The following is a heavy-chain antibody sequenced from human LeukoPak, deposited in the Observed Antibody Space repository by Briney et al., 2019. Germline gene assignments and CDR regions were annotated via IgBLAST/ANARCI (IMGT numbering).Heavy chain of an antibody. CDR3: ARTGRTSSVAYYYYMDV. D-gene: IGHD6-6*01. Sequence: PSETLSLTCAVYGGSFSGFYWSWIRLPPGKGLEWIGEINHSGSTNYNPSLKSRVTISVDTSKNQFSLKLTSATAADTAVYYCARTGRTSSVAYYYYMDVWGKGTTVTVSS. CDR1: GGSFSGFY. V-gene: IGHV4-34*01. J-gene: IGHJ6*03. CDR2: INHSGST.